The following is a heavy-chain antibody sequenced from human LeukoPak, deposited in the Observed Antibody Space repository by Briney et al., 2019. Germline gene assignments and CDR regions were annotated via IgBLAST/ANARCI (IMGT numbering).Heavy chain of an antibody. Sequence: ASVKVSCKASGYTFTSYDINWVRQATGQGLEWMGWMNPNSGNTGYAQKFQGRVTMTRNTSISTAYMELSSLRSEDTAVYYCARSAADCSSTSCHIYYMDAWGKGTTVTISS. CDR3: ARSAADCSSTSCHIYYMDA. J-gene: IGHJ6*03. D-gene: IGHD2-2*01. CDR1: GYTFTSYD. V-gene: IGHV1-8*01. CDR2: MNPNSGNT.